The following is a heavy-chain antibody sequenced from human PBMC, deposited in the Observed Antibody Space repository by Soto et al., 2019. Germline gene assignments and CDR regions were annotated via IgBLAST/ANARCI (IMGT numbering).Heavy chain of an antibody. D-gene: IGHD3-3*01. Sequence: LSLTCSVSGGSVSSDSYYWSWIRQPPGKGLEWIGYIYYSGSTKYNPSLKSRVTMSVDTSKNQFSLKLSSVTAADTAVYYCAREITIFGVIIIPGWFDPWGQGTLVTVSS. CDR3: AREITIFGVIIIPGWFDP. V-gene: IGHV4-61*01. CDR1: GGSVSSDSYY. J-gene: IGHJ5*02. CDR2: IYYSGST.